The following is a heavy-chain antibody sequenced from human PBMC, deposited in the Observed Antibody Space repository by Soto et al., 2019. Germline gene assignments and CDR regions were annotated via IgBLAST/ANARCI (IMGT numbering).Heavy chain of an antibody. V-gene: IGHV3-23*01. D-gene: IGHD1-1*01. CDR1: GYTFGGHA. J-gene: IGHJ4*02. CDR2: INGGGIGT. Sequence: EVQLLESGGGLVQPGGSLRLSCAASGYTFGGHAMRWVRQAPGKGLEWVSAINGGGIGTYYADSVKGRFTISRDKSRNTLYLQMNSHSAEATAIYDCGRRPDTYFCFDYWGQGSPVTVSS. CDR3: GRRPDTYFCFDY.